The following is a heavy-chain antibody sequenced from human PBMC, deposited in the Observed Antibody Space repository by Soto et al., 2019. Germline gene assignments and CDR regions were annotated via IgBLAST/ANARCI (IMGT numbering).Heavy chain of an antibody. CDR3: AKERNTARVTGDFDY. D-gene: IGHD5-18*01. CDR1: GFTFGDYA. J-gene: IGHJ4*01. Sequence: PGGSLRLSCAASGFTFGDYAMHWGRQVPGRGLEWVSGVSWTNISCGYADSVKGRFTISRDNAKNSLYLQMNSMSREDTAFYYCAKERNTARVTGDFDYWGHGTLVTVSS. CDR2: VSWTNISC. V-gene: IGHV3-9*01.